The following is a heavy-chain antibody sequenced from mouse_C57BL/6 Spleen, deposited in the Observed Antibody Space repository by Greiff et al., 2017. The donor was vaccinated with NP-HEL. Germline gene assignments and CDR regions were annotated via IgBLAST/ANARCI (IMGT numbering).Heavy chain of an antibody. Sequence: QVQLQQPGAELVKPGASVKLSCTASGFTFTSYWMPWVNQRPGQGLEWIGEIDPSDSYTNYNQKFKGKATLTVDTSSSTAYLQLSSLTSEDYAVDDCARSDTTAVAYWGQGTLVTVSA. D-gene: IGHD1-2*01. J-gene: IGHJ3*01. CDR1: GFTFTSYW. V-gene: IGHV1-50*01. CDR2: IDPSDSYT. CDR3: ARSDTTAVAY.